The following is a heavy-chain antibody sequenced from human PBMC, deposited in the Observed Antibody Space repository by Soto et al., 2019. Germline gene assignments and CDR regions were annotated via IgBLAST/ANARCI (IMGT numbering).Heavy chain of an antibody. CDR1: GFTFNNYG. Sequence: QVQLVESGGGVVQPGRSLRLSCAASGFTFNNYGMHWVRQAPGKGLEWVAAISNDGRDKYYGDSVKGGLTISRDNSKNTVYLQMNSLRADDTAVYYCAKDQGIAASHGIDWGQGTMVTVSS. J-gene: IGHJ3*01. CDR2: ISNDGRDK. D-gene: IGHD6-13*01. V-gene: IGHV3-30*18. CDR3: AKDQGIAASHGID.